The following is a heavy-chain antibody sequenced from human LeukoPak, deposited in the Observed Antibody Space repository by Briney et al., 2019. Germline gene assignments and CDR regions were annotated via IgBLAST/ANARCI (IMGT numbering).Heavy chain of an antibody. J-gene: IGHJ4*02. Sequence: PGRSLRLSCAASGFTFDDYAMHWVRQAPGKGLEWVSGISWNSGSIGYADSVKGRFTISRDNSKNTLYLQMNSLRAEDTAVYYCARDPFVLRFLEWSPYYFDYWGQGTLVTVSS. CDR3: ARDPFVLRFLEWSPYYFDY. V-gene: IGHV3-9*01. CDR2: ISWNSGSI. CDR1: GFTFDDYA. D-gene: IGHD3-3*01.